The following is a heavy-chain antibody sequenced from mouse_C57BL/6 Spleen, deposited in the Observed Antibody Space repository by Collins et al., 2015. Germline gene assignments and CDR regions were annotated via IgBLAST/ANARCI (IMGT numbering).Heavy chain of an antibody. V-gene: IGHV14-3*02. Sequence: EVQLQQSGAELVKPGASVKLSCTASGFNIKDTYMHWVKQRPEQGLEWIGRIDPANGNTKYDPKFQGKATITADTSSNTAYLQLSSLTSEDTAVYYCARSPMVTTRIYFDYWGQGTTLTVSS. D-gene: IGHD2-2*01. J-gene: IGHJ2*01. CDR1: GFNIKDTY. CDR3: ARSPMVTTRIYFDY. CDR2: IDPANGNT.